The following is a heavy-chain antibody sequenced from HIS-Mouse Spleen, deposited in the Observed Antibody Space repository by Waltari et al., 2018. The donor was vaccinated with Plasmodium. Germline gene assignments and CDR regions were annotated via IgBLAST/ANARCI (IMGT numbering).Heavy chain of an antibody. Sequence: EVQLVESGGGLIQPGGSLRLSCAASGFTVSSNYMSWVSQAPGKGLEWVLVIFGGVSPCYAYSVKGRFTISRDNSKNTLYLQMNSLRAEDTAVYYCARGMKSSSSAFDIWGQGTMVTVSS. CDR2: IFGGVSP. J-gene: IGHJ3*02. D-gene: IGHD6-6*01. V-gene: IGHV3-53*01. CDR1: GFTVSSNY. CDR3: ARGMKSSSSAFDI.